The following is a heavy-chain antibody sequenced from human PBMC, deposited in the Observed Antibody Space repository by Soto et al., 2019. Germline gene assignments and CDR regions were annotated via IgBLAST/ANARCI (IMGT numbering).Heavy chain of an antibody. CDR1: GFSFSSYA. V-gene: IGHV3-23*01. J-gene: IGHJ4*02. Sequence: GGSLRLSCSASGFSFSSYAMGWVRQAPGKGLEWVSTISASGVSTYHADSVQGRFTVSRDNSKNTLYLQMNSLRVEDTAVYYCAKEPSLQPRAAGQQLATQAIDYWGQGTLVTVSS. CDR2: ISASGVST. CDR3: AKEPSLQPRAAGQQLATQAIDY. D-gene: IGHD6-13*01.